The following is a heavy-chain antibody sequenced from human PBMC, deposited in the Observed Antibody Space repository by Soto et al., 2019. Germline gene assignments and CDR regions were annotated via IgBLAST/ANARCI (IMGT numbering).Heavy chain of an antibody. CDR2: ISGSGGST. CDR1: GFTFSSYA. V-gene: IGHV3-23*01. CDR3: AKHLTYCSSTSCYTYYYYGMDV. J-gene: IGHJ6*02. Sequence: GGSLRLSCAASGFTFSSYAMSWVRQAPGKGLEWVSAISGSGGSTYYADSVKGRFTISRDNSKNTLYLQMNSLRAEDTAVYYCAKHLTYCSSTSCYTYYYYGMDVWGQGTTVTV. D-gene: IGHD2-2*02.